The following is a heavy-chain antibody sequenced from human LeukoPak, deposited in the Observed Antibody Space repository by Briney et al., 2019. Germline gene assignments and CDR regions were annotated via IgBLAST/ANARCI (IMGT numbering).Heavy chain of an antibody. V-gene: IGHV1-69*05. CDR1: GGTFSSYA. Sequence: SVKVSCKASGGTFSSYAISWVRQAPGQGLEWMGGIIPIFGTANYAQKFQGRVTITTDESTSTAYTELSSLRSEDTAVYYCARARGRVGELEPFDYWGQGTLVTVSS. D-gene: IGHD1-1*01. CDR3: ARARGRVGELEPFDY. J-gene: IGHJ4*02. CDR2: IIPIFGTA.